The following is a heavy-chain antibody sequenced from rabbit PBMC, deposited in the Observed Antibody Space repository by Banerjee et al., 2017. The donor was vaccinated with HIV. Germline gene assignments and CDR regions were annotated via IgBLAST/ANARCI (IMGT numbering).Heavy chain of an antibody. CDR1: GFSLSSHA. V-gene: IGHV1S45*01. CDR3: ARDLTGVIGWNFNL. D-gene: IGHD1-1*01. J-gene: IGHJ4*01. CDR2: INTSSGNT. Sequence: QEHLKETGGGLVQPGGSLTLSCKAAGFSLSSHAMNWVRQAPGKGLEWIACINTSSGNTVYATWAKGRFTISKTSWTTVTLQMTSLTGADTATYFCARDLTGVIGWNFNLWGPGTLVTVS.